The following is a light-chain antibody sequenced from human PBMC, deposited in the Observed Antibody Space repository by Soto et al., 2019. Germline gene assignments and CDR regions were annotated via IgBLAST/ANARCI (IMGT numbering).Light chain of an antibody. CDR3: QQYTSYPWT. CDR2: EAS. V-gene: IGKV1-5*03. CDR1: QSISYW. J-gene: IGKJ1*01. Sequence: DIQMTQSPSTLSASVGDRATITCRASQSISYWLAWFQQKAGKAPRLLIYEASRLESGVPSRISGSGAGTEFTLTISSLQPDDFANYYCQQYTSYPWTFGQGTKVDIK.